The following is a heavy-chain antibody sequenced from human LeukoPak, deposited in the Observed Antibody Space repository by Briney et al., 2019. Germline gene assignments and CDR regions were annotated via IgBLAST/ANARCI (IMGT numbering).Heavy chain of an antibody. D-gene: IGHD2-2*01. Sequence: SETLSLTCSVSGYSISSGGYYWNWIRQHPGKGLEWIGNIYYSGGSYYNPSLKSRTTVSLDMSKNQFSLKLTSATAADTAVYYCARAGVLIPPALDYWGQGTLVTVSS. J-gene: IGHJ4*02. CDR2: IYYSGGS. V-gene: IGHV4-31*03. CDR3: ARAGVLIPPALDY. CDR1: GYSISSGGYY.